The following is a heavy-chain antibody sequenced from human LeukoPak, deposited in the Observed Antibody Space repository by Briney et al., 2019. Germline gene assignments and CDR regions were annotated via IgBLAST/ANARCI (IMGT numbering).Heavy chain of an antibody. J-gene: IGHJ4*02. Sequence: GRSLRLSCAASGFTFSSYAMHWVRQAPGKGLEWVAVISYDGSNKYYADSVKGRFTISGDNSKNTLYLQMNSLRAEDTAVYYCARDHRDYGDNYYFDYWGQGTLVTVSS. D-gene: IGHD4-17*01. CDR2: ISYDGSNK. CDR3: ARDHRDYGDNYYFDY. CDR1: GFTFSSYA. V-gene: IGHV3-30-3*01.